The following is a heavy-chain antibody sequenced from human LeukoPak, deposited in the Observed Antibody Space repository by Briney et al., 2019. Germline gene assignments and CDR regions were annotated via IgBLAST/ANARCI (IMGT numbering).Heavy chain of an antibody. J-gene: IGHJ4*02. D-gene: IGHD3-3*01. Sequence: PGGPLRLSCAASGFTFSSYWMSWVRQAPGKGLEWVANIKQDGSEKYYVDSVKGRFTISRDNAKNSLYLQMNSLRAEDTAVYYCARRGYDFWSGYSNFDYWGQGTLVTVSS. CDR1: GFTFSSYW. V-gene: IGHV3-7*01. CDR3: ARRGYDFWSGYSNFDY. CDR2: IKQDGSEK.